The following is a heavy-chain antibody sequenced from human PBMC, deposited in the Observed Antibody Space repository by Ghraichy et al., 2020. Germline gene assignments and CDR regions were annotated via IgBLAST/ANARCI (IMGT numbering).Heavy chain of an antibody. CDR2: IYYSGST. CDR1: GGSISSGGYY. V-gene: IGHV4-31*03. Sequence: SETLSLTCTVSGGSISSGGYYWSWIRQHPGKGLEWIGYIYYSGSTYYNPSLRSRVTISVDTSKNQFSLKLTSVTAADTAVYFCAGDSGSYHIGYWGQGTLVTVSS. D-gene: IGHD1-26*01. J-gene: IGHJ4*02. CDR3: AGDSGSYHIGY.